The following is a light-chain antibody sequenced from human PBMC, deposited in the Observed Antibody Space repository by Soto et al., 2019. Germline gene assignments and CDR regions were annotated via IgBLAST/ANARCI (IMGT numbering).Light chain of an antibody. V-gene: IGLV1-40*01. J-gene: IGLJ2*01. Sequence: QLVLTQPPSVSGAPGQRVTISCTGSSSNLGAHDVCWYQQLPGTAPKLLIFDNNHRTSGVPDRFSGSKSGTSASLAITGLQAEDEADYYCQSYDSSLSGSLFGGGTKLTVL. CDR3: QSYDSSLSGSL. CDR2: DNN. CDR1: SSNLGAHD.